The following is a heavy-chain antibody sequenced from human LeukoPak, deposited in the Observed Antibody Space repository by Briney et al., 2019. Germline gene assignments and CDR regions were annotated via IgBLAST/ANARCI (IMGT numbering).Heavy chain of an antibody. D-gene: IGHD3-16*02. CDR1: GYSFTGYY. V-gene: IGHV1-2*02. J-gene: IGHJ3*02. CDR2: INPNNGGT. Sequence: GASVKVSCKTSGYSFTGYYMHWVRQAPGQGLEWMGWINPNNGGTNYAQKFQGRVTMTRDTSISTAYMELSRLRSDDTAVYYCARDRNDHGWGSYRYTGAFDIWGQGEMVTVSS. CDR3: ARDRNDHGWGSYRYTGAFDI.